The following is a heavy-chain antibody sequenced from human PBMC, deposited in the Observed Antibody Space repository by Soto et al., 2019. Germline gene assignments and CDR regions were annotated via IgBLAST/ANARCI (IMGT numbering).Heavy chain of an antibody. Sequence: VKVSCKASGYTFTGYYMHWVRQAPGQGLEWMGWINAYNGNTNYAQNLQGRVTLTTDTSTSTAYMELRSLRSNDTAVYYCAMVDVYVTPSPQDVWGQGTTVTVSS. J-gene: IGHJ6*02. D-gene: IGHD3-16*01. CDR2: INAYNGNT. CDR1: GYTFTGYY. CDR3: AMVDVYVTPSPQDV. V-gene: IGHV1-18*04.